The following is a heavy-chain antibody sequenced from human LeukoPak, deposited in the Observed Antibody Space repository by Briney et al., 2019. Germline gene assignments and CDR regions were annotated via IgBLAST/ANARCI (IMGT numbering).Heavy chain of an antibody. V-gene: IGHV1-18*01. D-gene: IGHD2-15*01. CDR1: GYTFTSYG. Sequence: ASVKVSCKASGYTFTSYGISWVRQAPGQGLEWMGWISAYNGNTNYAQKLQGRVTMTTDTSTSTAYMELRSLRSEDTAVYYCARDRCSGGSCYSLLDYWGQGTLVTVSS. J-gene: IGHJ4*02. CDR3: ARDRCSGGSCYSLLDY. CDR2: ISAYNGNT.